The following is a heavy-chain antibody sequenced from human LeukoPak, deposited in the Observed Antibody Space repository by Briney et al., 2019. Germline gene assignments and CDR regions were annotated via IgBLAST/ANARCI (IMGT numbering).Heavy chain of an antibody. J-gene: IGHJ5*02. CDR2: IVVGSGNT. CDR3: AADRLGYYHSSGYYYGWFDP. CDR1: GFTFTSSA. Sequence: SVKVSCKASGFTFTSSAMQWVRQARGQRLEWIGWIVVGSGNTNYAQKFQERVTITRDMSTSTAYMELSSLRSEDTAVYYCAADRLGYYHSSGYYYGWFDPWGQGTLVTVSS. V-gene: IGHV1-58*02. D-gene: IGHD3-22*01.